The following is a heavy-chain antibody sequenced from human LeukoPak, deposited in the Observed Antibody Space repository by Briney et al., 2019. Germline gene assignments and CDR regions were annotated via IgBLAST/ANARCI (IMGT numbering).Heavy chain of an antibody. CDR2: MNPNSGNT. D-gene: IGHD5-18*01. CDR1: GYTFTSYD. Sequence: GASVKVSCEASGYTFTSYDINWVRQATGQGLEWMGWMNPNSGNTGYAQKFQGRVTITRNTSISTAYMELSSLRSEDTAVYYCARDHGYSYGPTDYWGQGTLVTVSS. CDR3: ARDHGYSYGPTDY. J-gene: IGHJ4*02. V-gene: IGHV1-8*03.